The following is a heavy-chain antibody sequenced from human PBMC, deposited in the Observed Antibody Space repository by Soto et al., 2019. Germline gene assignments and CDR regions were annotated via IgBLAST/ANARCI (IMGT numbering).Heavy chain of an antibody. CDR3: ARGGGSGIAAFAGY. J-gene: IGHJ4*02. CDR2: ISYDGSNK. D-gene: IGHD6-25*01. V-gene: IGHV3-30-3*01. CDR1: GFTFSSYA. Sequence: GGSLRLSCAASGFTFSSYAMHWARQAPGKGLEWVAVISYDGSNKYYADSVKGRFTISRDNSKNTLYLQMNSLRAEDTAVYYCARGGGSGIAAFAGYWGQGTLVTVSS.